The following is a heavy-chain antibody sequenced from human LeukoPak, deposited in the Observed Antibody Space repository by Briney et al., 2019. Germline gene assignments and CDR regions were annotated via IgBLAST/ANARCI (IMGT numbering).Heavy chain of an antibody. CDR2: ISGSGGST. D-gene: IGHD3-16*02. J-gene: IGHJ4*02. V-gene: IGHV3-23*01. CDR3: AKVITFGGVISHFDY. Sequence: PGGSLRLSCAASGFTSSSYAMSWVRQAPGKGLERVSGISGSGGSTYYPDSVKGRFTISRDNSKNTLYLQMNSLRAEDTAVYYCAKVITFGGVISHFDYWGQGTLVTVSS. CDR1: GFTSSSYA.